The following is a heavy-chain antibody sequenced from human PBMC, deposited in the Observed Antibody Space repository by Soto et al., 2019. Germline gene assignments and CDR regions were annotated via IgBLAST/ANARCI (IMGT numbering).Heavy chain of an antibody. V-gene: IGHV3-23*01. CDR3: AKDPNYYDSSGYYAGAFDI. J-gene: IGHJ3*02. Sequence: GGSLRLSCAASGFTFSSYAMSWVRQAPGKGLEWVSAISGSGGSTYYADSVKGRFTISRDNSKNTLYLQMNSLRAEDTAVYYCAKDPNYYDSSGYYAGAFDIWGQGTMVTVSS. D-gene: IGHD3-22*01. CDR2: ISGSGGST. CDR1: GFTFSSYA.